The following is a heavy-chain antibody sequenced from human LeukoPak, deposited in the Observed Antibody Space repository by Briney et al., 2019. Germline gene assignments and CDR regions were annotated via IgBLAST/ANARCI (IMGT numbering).Heavy chain of an antibody. CDR2: ISSDGTNT. CDR3: ARDGPRPQGKYCSSTSCYTHAFDF. V-gene: IGHV3-30*01. Sequence: PGGSLRLSCAASEFTSSSYAMHWVRQAPGKGLEWVAVISSDGTNTYYADSVKGRFTISRDNSKHTLYLQMNSLRPEDTVVYYCARDGPRPQGKYCSSTSCYTHAFDFWGQGTMVTVSS. CDR1: EFTSSSYA. J-gene: IGHJ3*01. D-gene: IGHD2-2*02.